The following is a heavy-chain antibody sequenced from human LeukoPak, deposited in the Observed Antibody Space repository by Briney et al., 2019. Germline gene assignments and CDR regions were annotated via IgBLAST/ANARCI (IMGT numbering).Heavy chain of an antibody. Sequence: PSEALSLTCAVSGASISSTYWSTWVRQPPGKGVEWIVEIHDSGSTNYNPSLKSRVTISVDKSKKQFSLNLTSVTAADTAVYYCATRATDGPLWGQGTLVTV. J-gene: IGHJ4*02. CDR2: IHDSGST. CDR1: GASISSTYW. D-gene: IGHD5-24*01. CDR3: ATRATDGPL. V-gene: IGHV4-4*02.